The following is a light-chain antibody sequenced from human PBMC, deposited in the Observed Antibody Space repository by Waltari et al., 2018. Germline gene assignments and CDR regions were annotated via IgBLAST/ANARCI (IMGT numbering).Light chain of an antibody. Sequence: SCRASQSVGRALAWYQQKPGQAPRLIIYVASSRATGISDKYSGSGSGTDFSLTISRVEPEDFAVYFCQMYVRLPVTFGQGTKVEVK. J-gene: IGKJ1*01. CDR2: VAS. CDR3: QMYVRLPVT. V-gene: IGKV3-20*01. CDR1: QSVGRA.